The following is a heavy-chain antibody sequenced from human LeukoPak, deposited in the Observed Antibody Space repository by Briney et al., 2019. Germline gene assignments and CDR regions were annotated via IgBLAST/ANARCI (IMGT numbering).Heavy chain of an antibody. Sequence: PSETLSLTCAVSGAFISGSNWWSWVRRPPGKGLEWIGEIYHSGNTNYNPSLKSRVTISVDKSKNQFSLKLSSVTAADTAVYYCASASSGWYDAFDVWGQGTMVMVSS. D-gene: IGHD6-19*01. J-gene: IGHJ3*01. V-gene: IGHV4-4*02. CDR3: ASASSGWYDAFDV. CDR2: IYHSGNT. CDR1: GAFISGSNW.